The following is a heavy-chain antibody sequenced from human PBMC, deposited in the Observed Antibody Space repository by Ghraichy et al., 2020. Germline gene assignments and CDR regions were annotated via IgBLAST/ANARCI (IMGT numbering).Heavy chain of an antibody. CDR2: ISSNGGST. V-gene: IGHV3-64*01. J-gene: IGHJ6*03. Sequence: GGSLRLSCAASGFTFSSYAMHWVRQAPGKGLEYVSAISSNGGSTYYANSVKGRFTISRDNSKNTLYLQMGSLRAEDMAVYYCARTMVRGDDYYYYMDVWGKGTTVTVSS. CDR3: ARTMVRGDDYYYYMDV. CDR1: GFTFSSYA. D-gene: IGHD3-10*01.